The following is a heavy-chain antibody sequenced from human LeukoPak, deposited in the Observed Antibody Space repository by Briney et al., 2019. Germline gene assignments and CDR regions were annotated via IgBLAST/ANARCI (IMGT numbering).Heavy chain of an antibody. D-gene: IGHD2-15*01. CDR1: GGSISSYY. J-gene: IGHJ6*02. Sequence: SETLSLTCTVSGGSISSYYWSWIRQPPGQGLEWIGYIYYSGSTNYNPSLKSRVTISVDTSKNQFSLKLSSVTAADTVVYYCARVTSGPLYYYYYGMDVWGQGTTVTVSS. CDR3: ARVTSGPLYYYYYGMDV. CDR2: IYYSGST. V-gene: IGHV4-59*01.